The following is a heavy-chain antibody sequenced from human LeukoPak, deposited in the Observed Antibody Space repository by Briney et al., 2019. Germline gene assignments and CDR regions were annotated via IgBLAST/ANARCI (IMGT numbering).Heavy chain of an antibody. CDR2: ISSSSSYI. CDR1: GFTFSSYS. Sequence: PGGSLRLSCAASGFTFSSYSMNWVRQAPGKGLEWVSSISSSSSYIYYADSVKGRFTISRDNAKNSLYLQMNSLRAEDTAVYYCARDLIVGGTANLGYWGQGTLVTVSS. J-gene: IGHJ4*02. CDR3: ARDLIVGGTANLGY. D-gene: IGHD1-26*01. V-gene: IGHV3-21*01.